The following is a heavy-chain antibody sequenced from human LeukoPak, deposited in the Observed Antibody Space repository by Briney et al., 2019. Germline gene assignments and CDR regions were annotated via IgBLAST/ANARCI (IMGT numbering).Heavy chain of an antibody. CDR3: AGHEWRGSGFYYYFDS. CDR2: IYYSGST. D-gene: IGHD3-22*01. J-gene: IGHJ4*02. Sequence: PSETLSLTCTVSGGSISSSSYYWGWIRQPPGKGLEWIGSIYYSGSTYYNPSLKSRVTISVDTSKNQFSLKLNSVTAADTAVYSCAGHEWRGSGFYYYFDSWGQGTLVTVSS. V-gene: IGHV4-39*01. CDR1: GGSISSSSYY.